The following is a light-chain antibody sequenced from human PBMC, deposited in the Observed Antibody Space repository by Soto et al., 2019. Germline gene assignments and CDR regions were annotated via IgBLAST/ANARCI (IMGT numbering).Light chain of an antibody. CDR2: EVS. CDR3: TSYAGSSNWV. V-gene: IGLV2-8*01. CDR1: GSDIGTYKY. Sequence: QSALTQPPSASGSPGQSVTISCTGTGSDIGTYKYVSWYQQHPGQAPKLMIYEVSKRPSGVPDRFSGSKSGSTASLTVSGLQSEDEADYYCTSYAGSSNWVFGGGTQLTVL. J-gene: IGLJ3*02.